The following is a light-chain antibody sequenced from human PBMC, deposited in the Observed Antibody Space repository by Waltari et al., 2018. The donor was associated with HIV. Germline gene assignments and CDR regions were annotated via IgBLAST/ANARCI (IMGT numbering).Light chain of an antibody. CDR1: SSDVCNYYL. Sequence: HSALTQPASVSGSPGQSLTPSCTGSSSDVCNYYLVSWFSLYPRQTPNLMIYEVNKRPSGVSNRFSGSKSGNTASLTISGLQAEDEADYFCCSFAGSNTWFFGGGTKLTVL. CDR3: CSFAGSNTWF. V-gene: IGLV2-23*02. CDR2: EVN. J-gene: IGLJ2*01.